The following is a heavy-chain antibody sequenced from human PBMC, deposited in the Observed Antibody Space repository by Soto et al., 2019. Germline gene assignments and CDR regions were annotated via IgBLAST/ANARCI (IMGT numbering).Heavy chain of an antibody. CDR3: ARARTIWDDGLDL. CDR1: GFTFSTCD. D-gene: IGHD3-3*01. Sequence: PGGSLRLSCAASGFTFSTCDMHWIRQPTGQRPEWVSAIDTAGDTFYTDSVKGRFTIPRDNAKNSFYLHMNSLTAGDTAMYFCARARTIWDDGLDLWGQGTMVTVSS. CDR2: IDTAGDT. V-gene: IGHV3-13*01. J-gene: IGHJ3*01.